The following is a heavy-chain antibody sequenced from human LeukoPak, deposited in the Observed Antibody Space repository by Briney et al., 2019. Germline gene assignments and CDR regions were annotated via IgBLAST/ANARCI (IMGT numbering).Heavy chain of an antibody. CDR2: ISGSGGST. CDR3: AKVASYSRAGRGGYYDY. V-gene: IGHV3-23*01. J-gene: IGHJ4*02. Sequence: PGGSLRLSCAASGFPFSGYAMNWVRQAPGKGLEGVSDISGSGGSTNYADSVRGRFTVSRDNSKDTLYLQTNSLRAEDAALYYCAKVASYSRAGRGGYYDYWGQGTLVTVSS. CDR1: GFPFSGYA. D-gene: IGHD1-1*01.